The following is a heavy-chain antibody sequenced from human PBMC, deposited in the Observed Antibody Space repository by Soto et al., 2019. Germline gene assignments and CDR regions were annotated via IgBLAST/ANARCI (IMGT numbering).Heavy chain of an antibody. V-gene: IGHV4-59*08. CDR1: GGSISSYY. J-gene: IGHJ4*02. D-gene: IGHD3-10*01. CDR3: ARHISSGTYYADF. Sequence: SETLSLTCTVSGGSISSYYWSRIRQPPGKGLEWIGYISYTGSANYNPSLKSRVSISLDTSKNQFSLKLTSVTAADTAVYYCARHISSGTYYADFWGQGSLVTVSS. CDR2: ISYTGSA.